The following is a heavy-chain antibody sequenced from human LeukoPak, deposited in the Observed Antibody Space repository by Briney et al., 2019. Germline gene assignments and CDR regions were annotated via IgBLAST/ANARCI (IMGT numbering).Heavy chain of an antibody. D-gene: IGHD2-15*01. CDR1: GYTFTDYY. V-gene: IGHV1-2*02. Sequence: ASVKVSCKASGYTFTDYYVHWVRQAPGQGLEWMGWINPSSGDTNSAQQFQGRVTMARDTSTSTAYMELKSLTSDDTAMYYCARAAPRNYAGGSWFFDWFDPWGQGTLVTVSS. CDR2: INPSSGDT. J-gene: IGHJ5*02. CDR3: ARAAPRNYAGGSWFFDWFDP.